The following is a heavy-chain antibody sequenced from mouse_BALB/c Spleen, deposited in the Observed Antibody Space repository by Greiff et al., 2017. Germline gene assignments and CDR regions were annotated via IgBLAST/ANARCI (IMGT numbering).Heavy chain of an antibody. J-gene: IGHJ3*01. CDR1: GYSITSDYA. CDR3: ALGEWFAY. Sequence: VQLQQSGPGLVKPSQSLSLTCTVTGYSITSDYAWNWIRQFPGNKLEWMGYISYSGSTSYNPSLKSRISITRDTSKNQFFLQLNSVTTEDTATYYCALGEWFAYWGQGTLVTVSA. D-gene: IGHD3-3*01. V-gene: IGHV3-2*02. CDR2: ISYSGST.